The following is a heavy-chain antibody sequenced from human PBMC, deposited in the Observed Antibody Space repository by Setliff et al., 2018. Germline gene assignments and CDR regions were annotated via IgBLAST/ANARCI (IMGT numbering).Heavy chain of an antibody. D-gene: IGHD2-15*01. V-gene: IGHV3-33*08. CDR1: GFTFSSYR. Sequence: PGGSLRLSGAASGFTFSSYRMHWVRQAPGKGLEWVAVIWDDGGNKYHADSVKGRFTISRDNSKNTLYLQMNSLRPEDTAVYYCARTCSGSGCYAGLESWGQGTPVTVSS. J-gene: IGHJ4*02. CDR2: IWDDGGNK. CDR3: ARTCSGSGCYAGLES.